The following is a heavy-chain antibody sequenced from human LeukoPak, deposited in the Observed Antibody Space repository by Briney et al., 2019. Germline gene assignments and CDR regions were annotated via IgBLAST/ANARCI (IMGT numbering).Heavy chain of an antibody. J-gene: IGHJ4*02. Sequence: GGSLRLSCAASGFTFSSYEMNWVRQAPGEGLEWVSYISSSGSTIYYADSVKGRFTISRDNAKNSLYLQMNSLRAEDTAVYYCARDTQYFDSWGQGNMVTVSS. V-gene: IGHV3-48*03. CDR2: ISSSGSTI. CDR3: ARDTQYFDS. CDR1: GFTFSSYE.